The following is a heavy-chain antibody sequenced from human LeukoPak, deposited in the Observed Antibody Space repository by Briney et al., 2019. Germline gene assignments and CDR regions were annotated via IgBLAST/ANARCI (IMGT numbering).Heavy chain of an antibody. CDR2: INPNSGGT. J-gene: IGHJ4*02. CDR1: GYTFTGYY. Sequence: GASVKVSCKASGYTFTGYYMHRVRQAPGQGPEWMGWINPNSGGTNYAQKFQGRVTMTRDTSISTAYMELSRLRSDDTAVYYCARDLGRIGVTGTRGFDSWGQGTLVTVSS. CDR3: ARDLGRIGVTGTRGFDS. V-gene: IGHV1-2*02. D-gene: IGHD6-19*01.